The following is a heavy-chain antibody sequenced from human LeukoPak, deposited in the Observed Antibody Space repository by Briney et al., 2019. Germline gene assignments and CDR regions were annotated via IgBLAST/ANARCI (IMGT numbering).Heavy chain of an antibody. Sequence: GSLRLSCAASGFTFSSYAMSWVRQAPGKGLEWVSAISGSGGSTYYADSVKGRFTISRDNSKNTLYLQMNSLRAEDTAVYYCAIHPPHIVVVTGTGMDVWGQGTTVTVSS. D-gene: IGHD2-21*02. CDR1: GFTFSSYA. J-gene: IGHJ6*02. V-gene: IGHV3-23*01. CDR3: AIHPPHIVVVTGTGMDV. CDR2: ISGSGGST.